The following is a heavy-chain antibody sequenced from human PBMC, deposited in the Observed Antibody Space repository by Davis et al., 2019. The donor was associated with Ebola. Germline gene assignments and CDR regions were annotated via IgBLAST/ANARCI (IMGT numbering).Heavy chain of an antibody. Sequence: PSETLSLTCSVSGYSIDYGYQWGWIRQHPGKGLEWIGSIYHSGTTFYNPSLKSRVTMSVDTSRNQLSLKLTSVTAADTAVYYCARGVLLGDNRFDPWGQGTLVTVSS. CDR3: ARGVLLGDNRFDP. D-gene: IGHD3-9*01. CDR1: GYSIDYGYQ. CDR2: IYHSGTT. J-gene: IGHJ5*02. V-gene: IGHV4-38-2*02.